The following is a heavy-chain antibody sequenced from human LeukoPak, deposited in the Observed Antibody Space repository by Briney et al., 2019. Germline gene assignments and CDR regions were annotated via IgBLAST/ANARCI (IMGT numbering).Heavy chain of an antibody. D-gene: IGHD2-2*01. CDR2: ISTSSTHI. J-gene: IGHJ3*02. V-gene: IGHV3-21*01. CDR3: ARGFDAPRRLTHAFDI. CDR1: GFTFSGYSGYT. Sequence: GGSLRLSCAASGFTFSGYSGYTMNWVRQAPGKGLEWVSSISTSSTHIYYADSVKGRFTISRDNAKNSLYLQMNSLRAEDTAVYYCARGFDAPRRLTHAFDIWGQGTMVTVSS.